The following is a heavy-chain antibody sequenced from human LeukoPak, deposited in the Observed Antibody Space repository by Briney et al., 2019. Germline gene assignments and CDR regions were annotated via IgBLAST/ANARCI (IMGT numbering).Heavy chain of an antibody. D-gene: IGHD2-15*01. V-gene: IGHV4-59*08. J-gene: IGHJ4*02. CDR2: IYYSGST. CDR1: GGSISSYY. CDR3: ARQSGYCSGGSCYAGLVDY. Sequence: SETLSLTCTVSGGSISSYYWSWIRQPPGKGLEWIGDIYYSGSTNYTPSLKCRVTISVDPSKNQFSLKLSSVTAADTAVYYCARQSGYCSGGSCYAGLVDYWGQGTLVTVSS.